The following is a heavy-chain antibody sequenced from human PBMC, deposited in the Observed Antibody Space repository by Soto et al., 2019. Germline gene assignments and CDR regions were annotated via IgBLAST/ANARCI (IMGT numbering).Heavy chain of an antibody. Sequence: SETLSLTCAVSGYSISSSNWWGWIRQSPGKGLEWIGYIYYSGTTYYNPSLKSRVTMSVDTSKNQFSLKLTSVTAVDTAVYYCARREIQGPIDYWGQGTLVTVPQ. D-gene: IGHD1-26*01. J-gene: IGHJ4*02. CDR2: IYYSGTT. V-gene: IGHV4-28*01. CDR3: ARREIQGPIDY. CDR1: GYSISSSNW.